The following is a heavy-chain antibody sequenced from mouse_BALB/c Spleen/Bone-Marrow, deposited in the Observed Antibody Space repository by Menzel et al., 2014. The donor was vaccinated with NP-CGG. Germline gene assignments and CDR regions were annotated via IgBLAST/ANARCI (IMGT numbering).Heavy chain of an antibody. D-gene: IGHD2-4*01. V-gene: IGHV10-1*02. Sequence: EVKLMESGGGLVQPKGSLKLSCAASGFTFNTYAMNWVRQAPGKSLEWVARIRSKSNNYATYYADSVKDRFTISRDDSQSMLYLQMNNLKTEDTAMYYCVRQNYDYAWFAYWGQGTLVTVSA. CDR3: VRQNYDYAWFAY. J-gene: IGHJ3*01. CDR2: IRSKSNNYAT. CDR1: GFTFNTYA.